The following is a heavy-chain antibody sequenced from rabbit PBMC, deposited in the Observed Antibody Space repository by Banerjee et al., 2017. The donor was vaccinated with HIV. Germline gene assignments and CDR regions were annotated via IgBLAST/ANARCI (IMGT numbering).Heavy chain of an antibody. Sequence: QSLEESGGDLVKPGASLTLTCTASGFTLSNYWMCWVRQAPGKGLEWIACIDTGRGSRTDYASWAKGRFTMSKTSSTTVTLQMPSLTAADTATYFCARGGPSGYGGYGYVTEGYRLWGPGTLVTVS. J-gene: IGHJ4*01. V-gene: IGHV1S40*01. CDR2: IDTGRGSRT. D-gene: IGHD6-1*01. CDR1: GFTLSNYW. CDR3: ARGGPSGYGGYGYVTEGYRL.